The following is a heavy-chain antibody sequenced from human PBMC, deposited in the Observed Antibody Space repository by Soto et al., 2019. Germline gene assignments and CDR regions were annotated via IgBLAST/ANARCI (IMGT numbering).Heavy chain of an antibody. J-gene: IGHJ6*02. CDR3: ARGRYSSSWYLYYYYYYGMDV. V-gene: IGHV1-8*01. CDR1: GYTFTRYD. Sequence: ASVKVSCKASGYTFTRYDINWVRQATGQGLEWMGWMNPNSGNTGYAQKFQGRVTMTRNTSISTAYMELSSLRSEDTAVYYCARGRYSSSWYLYYYYYYGMDVWGQGTTVTVSS. CDR2: MNPNSGNT. D-gene: IGHD6-13*01.